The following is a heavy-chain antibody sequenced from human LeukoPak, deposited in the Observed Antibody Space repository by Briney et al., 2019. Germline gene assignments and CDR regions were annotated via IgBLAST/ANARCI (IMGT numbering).Heavy chain of an antibody. Sequence: GVSLKISCKGSGYSFTTYWIGWGRQMPGKGLEWMGIIFPGDSDTRYSPSFQGQVTFSADKSNSTVYLQWNTLKASDTAMYYCARQAAGFDYWGQGTLVTVSS. CDR3: ARQAAGFDY. CDR2: IFPGDSDT. CDR1: GYSFTTYW. D-gene: IGHD6-13*01. J-gene: IGHJ4*02. V-gene: IGHV5-51*01.